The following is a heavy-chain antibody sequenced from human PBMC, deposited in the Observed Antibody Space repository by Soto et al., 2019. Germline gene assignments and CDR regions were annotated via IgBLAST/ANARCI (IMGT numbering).Heavy chain of an antibody. Sequence: QVQLMQSGAEVKKPGASVKVSCKASGDTFTDYYIHWLRQAPGQGLEWMGTVNPSGGHTTYAQHFLGRVTMTRDTSTSTLYMVLTRLTSDDTAIYYCARGGHVVVVTAALDYWGQGTLVTVSS. CDR2: VNPSGGHT. D-gene: IGHD2-21*02. CDR1: GDTFTDYY. J-gene: IGHJ4*02. V-gene: IGHV1-46*01. CDR3: ARGGHVVVVTAALDY.